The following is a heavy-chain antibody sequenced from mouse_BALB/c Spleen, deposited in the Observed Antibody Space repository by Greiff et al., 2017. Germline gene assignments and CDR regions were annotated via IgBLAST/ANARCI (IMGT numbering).Heavy chain of an antibody. CDR3: ARERGAY. CDR2: ISSGGST. V-gene: IGHV5-6-5*01. J-gene: IGHJ3*01. Sequence: EVQLVESGGGLVKPGGSLKLSCAASGFTFSSYAMSWVRQTPEKRLEWVASISSGGSTYYPDSVKGRFTISRDNARNILYLQMSSLRSEDTAMYYCARERGAYWGQGTLVTVSA. CDR1: GFTFSSYA.